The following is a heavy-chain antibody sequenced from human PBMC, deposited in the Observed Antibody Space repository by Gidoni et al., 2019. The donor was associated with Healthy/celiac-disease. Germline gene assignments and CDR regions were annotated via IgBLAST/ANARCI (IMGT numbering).Heavy chain of an antibody. CDR3: ARDVTEPRLGATTWFDP. V-gene: IGHV3-21*01. CDR1: GFTFSSYS. J-gene: IGHJ5*02. D-gene: IGHD1-26*01. Sequence: EVQLVESGGGLVKPGGSLRLSCAASGFTFSSYSMNWVRQAPGKGLEWVSSISSSSSYIYYADSVKGRFTISRDNAKNSLYLQMNSLRAEDTAVYYCARDVTEPRLGATTWFDPWGQGTLVTVSS. CDR2: ISSSSSYI.